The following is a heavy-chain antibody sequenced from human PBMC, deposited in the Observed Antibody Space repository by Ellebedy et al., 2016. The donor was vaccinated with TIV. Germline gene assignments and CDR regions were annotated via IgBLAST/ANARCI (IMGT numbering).Heavy chain of an antibody. V-gene: IGHV3-48*03. J-gene: IGHJ6*02. D-gene: IGHD2-15*01. CDR1: GFPFSSFE. Sequence: GESLKIFCAASGFPFSSFEFNWVRQSPGKRLEWVSYISSSGTTKYYADSVKGRFTISRDNAKNSLYLQMNSLRAEDTAVYYCAAAHYYFYGKDVWGQGTRVTVSS. CDR3: AAAHYYFYGKDV. CDR2: ISSSGTTK.